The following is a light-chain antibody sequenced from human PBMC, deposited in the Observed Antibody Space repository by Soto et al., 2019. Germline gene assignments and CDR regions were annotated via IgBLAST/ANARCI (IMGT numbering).Light chain of an antibody. Sequence: QSVLTQPPSASGSPGQSVTISCTGSSSDVGGHNHVSWYQQHPGKAPKLMIYEVSKRPSGVPDRFSGSKSVNTASLTVSGLQGEDEADYYCSSYAGSMNLIFGGGTKLTVL. CDR1: SSDVGGHNH. J-gene: IGLJ2*01. CDR2: EVS. CDR3: SSYAGSMNLI. V-gene: IGLV2-8*01.